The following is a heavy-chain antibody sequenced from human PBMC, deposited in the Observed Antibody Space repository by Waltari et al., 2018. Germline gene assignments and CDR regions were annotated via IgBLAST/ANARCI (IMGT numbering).Heavy chain of an antibody. CDR3: ARDYCDRTNCHGMDV. Sequence: QVQLVESGGGVVQPGRSLRLSCEASEFTFSYYAMHWVRQAPGKGLGWVAVISDNGRNIYYVDAVKGRFTISRDNSKKTLYMQMNSLRAEDTAVYYCARDYCDRTNCHGMDVWGQGTTVTVSS. D-gene: IGHD3-22*01. V-gene: IGHV3-30*04. CDR1: EFTFSYYA. CDR2: ISDNGRNI. J-gene: IGHJ6*02.